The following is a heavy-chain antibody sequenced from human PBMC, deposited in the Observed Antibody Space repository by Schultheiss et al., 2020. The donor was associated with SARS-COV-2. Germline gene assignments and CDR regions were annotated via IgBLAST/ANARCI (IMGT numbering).Heavy chain of an antibody. J-gene: IGHJ5*02. Sequence: SGPTLVKPTQTLTLTCTFSGFSLSTSGMCVSWIRQPPGKALEWLALIDWDDDKYYSTSLKTRLTISKDTSKNQVVLTMTNMDPVDTATYYCARITMVRGVTNWFDPWGLGTLVTVSS. CDR1: GFSLSTSGMC. CDR3: ARITMVRGVTNWFDP. D-gene: IGHD3-10*01. V-gene: IGHV2-70*01. CDR2: IDWDDDK.